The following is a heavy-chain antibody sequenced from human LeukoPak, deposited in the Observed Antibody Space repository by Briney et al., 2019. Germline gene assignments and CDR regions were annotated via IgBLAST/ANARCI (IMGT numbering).Heavy chain of an antibody. Sequence: ASVKVSCKTSGYSFTRSGISWVRQAPGQGLEWMGWISAYNGNTNYAQKLQGRVTMTTDTSTSTAYTELRSLRSDDTAVYYCAIDSSGWYRPNYWGQGTLVTVSS. CDR2: ISAYNGNT. V-gene: IGHV1-18*04. J-gene: IGHJ4*02. D-gene: IGHD6-19*01. CDR1: GYSFTRSG. CDR3: AIDSSGWYRPNY.